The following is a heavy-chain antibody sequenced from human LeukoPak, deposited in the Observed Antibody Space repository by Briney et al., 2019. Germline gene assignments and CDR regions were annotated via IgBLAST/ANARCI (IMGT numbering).Heavy chain of an antibody. V-gene: IGHV1-2*02. Sequence: ASVKVSCKASGYSFTGHYMQRVRQAPGQGLEWMGWINPNSGGTNYAQKFQGRVTMTRDTSISTAYMELSRLRSDDTAVYYCARRTDAFDIWGQGTMVTVSS. J-gene: IGHJ3*02. CDR3: ARRTDAFDI. CDR2: INPNSGGT. CDR1: GYSFTGHY.